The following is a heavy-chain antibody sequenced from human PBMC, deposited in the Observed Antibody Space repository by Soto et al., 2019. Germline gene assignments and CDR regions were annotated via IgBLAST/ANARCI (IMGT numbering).Heavy chain of an antibody. CDR2: IIPIFGTA. D-gene: IGHD1-26*01. Sequence: QVQLVQSGAEVKTPGSSVKVSCKASGGTFSSYSINWVRQAPGQGLEWMGEIIPIFGTANYAQKFQGRVTITADESTSTAYMELSSLRSEDTAVYYCARDGGRHSGGIDYCGQGTLVTVSS. CDR1: GGTFSSYS. J-gene: IGHJ4*02. V-gene: IGHV1-69*01. CDR3: ARDGGRHSGGIDY.